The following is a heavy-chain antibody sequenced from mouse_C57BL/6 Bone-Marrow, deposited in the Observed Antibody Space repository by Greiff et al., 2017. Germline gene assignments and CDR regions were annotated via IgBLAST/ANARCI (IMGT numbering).Heavy chain of an antibody. CDR2: IYPGSGST. J-gene: IGHJ3*01. CDR1: GFTFTSYW. D-gene: IGHD2-4*01. V-gene: IGHV1-55*01. Sequence: QVLLQQPGAEFVKPGASLKMSCEASGFTFTSYWITWVRQRPGQGLEWIGDIYPGSGSTYYNETFKSKFTLSVDTSSSTAYMQLSSLTTEDSAIYYCARVYYDYSGFAYWGQGTLVTVSA. CDR3: ARVYYDYSGFAY.